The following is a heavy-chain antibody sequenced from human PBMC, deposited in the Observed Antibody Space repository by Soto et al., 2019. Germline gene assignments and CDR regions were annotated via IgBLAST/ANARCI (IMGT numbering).Heavy chain of an antibody. CDR1: GYTFTRYY. Sequence: ASVKVSWKASGYTFTRYYMHWVRQAPGQGLEWMGVINPSAGTTAYAQKFQGRITMTRDTSTSTVYMELSSLRSEDTAVYYCTRGIVDCSASSCPHNCFDPWGQGTLVTVSS. D-gene: IGHD2-15*01. CDR3: TRGIVDCSASSCPHNCFDP. CDR2: INPSAGTT. J-gene: IGHJ5*02. V-gene: IGHV1-46*03.